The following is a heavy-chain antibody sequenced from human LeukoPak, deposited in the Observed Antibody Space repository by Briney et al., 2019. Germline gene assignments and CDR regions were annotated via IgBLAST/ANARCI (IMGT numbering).Heavy chain of an antibody. J-gene: IGHJ6*04. CDR2: IYYSGST. D-gene: IGHD4-17*01. V-gene: IGHV4-59*01. Sequence: SETLSLTCTVSGGSISGYYWSWIRQPPGKGLEWIGYIYYSGSTNYNPSLKSRVTISVDTSKNQFSLKLSSVTAADTAVYYCARGDGDYDYYYYYGMDVWGKGTTVTVSS. CDR3: ARGDGDYDYYYYYGMDV. CDR1: GGSISGYY.